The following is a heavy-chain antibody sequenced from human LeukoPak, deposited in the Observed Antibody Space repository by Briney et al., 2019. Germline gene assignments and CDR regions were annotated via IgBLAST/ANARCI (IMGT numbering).Heavy chain of an antibody. D-gene: IGHD1-26*01. Sequence: GGSLRLSCAASGFSFSTHAMGWVRQAPGKGLEWVSVISGSGDNTYQADSVKGRFIISRDNSNNTLSVQMNSLRAEDTAVYYCVKGAKYSGSSVDYFYMDVWDKGTTVTVSS. V-gene: IGHV3-23*01. CDR2: ISGSGDNT. J-gene: IGHJ6*03. CDR1: GFSFSTHA. CDR3: VKGAKYSGSSVDYFYMDV.